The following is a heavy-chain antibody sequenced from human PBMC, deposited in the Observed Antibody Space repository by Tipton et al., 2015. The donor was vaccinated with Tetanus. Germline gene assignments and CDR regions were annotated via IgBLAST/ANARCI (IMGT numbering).Heavy chain of an antibody. Sequence: TLSLTCTVSGGSISSYYWSWIRQPPGKGLEWIGYIYYSGRTNYNPSLKSRVTLSVDVSKNQFSLRVSSVTAADTALYFCARDSHVGAPVVNCFDRWGLGTLVTVSS. CDR3: ARDSHVGAPVVNCFDR. CDR2: IYYSGRT. CDR1: GGSISSYY. D-gene: IGHD2-21*01. J-gene: IGHJ4*02. V-gene: IGHV4-59*12.